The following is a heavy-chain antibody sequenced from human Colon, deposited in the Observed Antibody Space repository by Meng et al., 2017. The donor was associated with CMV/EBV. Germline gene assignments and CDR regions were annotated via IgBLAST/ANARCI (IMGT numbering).Heavy chain of an antibody. V-gene: IGHV4-4*07. CDR3: ARRIREAREPTWENWLDS. J-gene: IGHJ5*01. Sequence: HVKLVRLGAVMLRLMGCLSLARSVSCDLNRNFFWNWIRGPDGKVWEWFGRISTNRAENMLTPSLKSRLSLSMDTSKNQLSLKLTSMTAADTAVYYCARRIREAREPTWENWLDSWGQGIVVTVSS. D-gene: IGHD1-14*01. CDR2: ISTNRAE. CDR1: CDLNRNFF.